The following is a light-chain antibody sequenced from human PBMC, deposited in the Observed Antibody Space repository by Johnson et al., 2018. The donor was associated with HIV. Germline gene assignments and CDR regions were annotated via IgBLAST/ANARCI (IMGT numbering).Light chain of an antibody. Sequence: QAVLTQPPSVSAAPGQKVTISCSGSSSNIGSNYVSWYQQLPGTAPKLLIYDNDKRPSVISDRFSASKSGTSATLGITGLQTWDEADYYCGTSYSYLTAGVFCSVTKVTFL. CDR3: GTSYSYLTAGV. J-gene: IGLJ1*01. CDR1: SSNIGSNY. V-gene: IGLV1-51*01. CDR2: DND.